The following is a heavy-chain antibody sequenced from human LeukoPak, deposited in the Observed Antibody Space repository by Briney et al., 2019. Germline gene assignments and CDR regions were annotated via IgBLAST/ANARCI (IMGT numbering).Heavy chain of an antibody. J-gene: IGHJ4*02. CDR2: IRYDGSNK. D-gene: IGHD2-15*01. CDR3: AKDERYCSRGSCYSREYYFDY. CDR1: GFTFSSYG. Sequence: QPGGSLRLSCAASGFTFSSYGMHWVRQAPGKGLEWVAFIRYDGSNKYYADSVKGRFTISRDNSKNTVYLQMNSLRAEDTAVYYCAKDERYCSRGSCYSREYYFDYWGQGTLVTVSS. V-gene: IGHV3-30*02.